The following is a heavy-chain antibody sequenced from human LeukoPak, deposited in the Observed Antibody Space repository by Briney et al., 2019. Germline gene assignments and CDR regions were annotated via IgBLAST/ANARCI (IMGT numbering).Heavy chain of an antibody. J-gene: IGHJ4*02. Sequence: ASVKVSSKASGYIFTDYAIQWVRQAPGQGLEWMGWINAGNGKTKYSQKFQGRVTITRDTSASTAYMELSGLRSDDTAVYYCARARWTSTVTTYYLDFWGQGTLVTVSS. V-gene: IGHV1-3*01. CDR2: INAGNGKT. D-gene: IGHD4-17*01. CDR3: ARARWTSTVTTYYLDF. CDR1: GYIFTDYA.